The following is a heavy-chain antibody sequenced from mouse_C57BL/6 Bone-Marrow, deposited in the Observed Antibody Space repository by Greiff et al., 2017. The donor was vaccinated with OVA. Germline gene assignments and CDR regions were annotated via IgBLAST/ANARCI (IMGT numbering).Heavy chain of an antibody. Sequence: VQLQQPGAELVKPGASVKLSCKASGYTFTSYWMHWVKQRPGRGLEWIGRIDPNSGGTKYNEKFKSKATLTVDKPSSTAYMQLSSLTSEDSAVYYCARSGDYYYDGKALCAYWGQGTLVTVSA. V-gene: IGHV1-72*01. D-gene: IGHD2-4*01. J-gene: IGHJ3*01. CDR3: ARSGDYYYDGKALCAY. CDR1: GYTFTSYW. CDR2: IDPNSGGT.